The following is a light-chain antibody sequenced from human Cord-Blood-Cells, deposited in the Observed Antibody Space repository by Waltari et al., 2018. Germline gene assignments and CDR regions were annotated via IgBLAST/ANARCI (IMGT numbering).Light chain of an antibody. Sequence: QAGLTQPPSVSKGLSQTATLTYTGNSNNVGNQGAAWLQQHQGHPPKLLSYRNNNRPSGISERLSASRSGNTASLTITGLQPEDEADYYCSAWDSSLSAWVFGGGTKLTVL. CDR1: SNNVGNQG. V-gene: IGLV10-54*01. CDR2: RNN. J-gene: IGLJ3*02. CDR3: SAWDSSLSAWV.